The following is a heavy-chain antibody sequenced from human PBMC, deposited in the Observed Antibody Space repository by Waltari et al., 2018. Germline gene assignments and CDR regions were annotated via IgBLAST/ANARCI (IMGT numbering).Heavy chain of an antibody. Sequence: DVQLVQSGAEAKTPGESLKISCTGSGYSFTTYSLGWVRQMPGQCLEWMGIIYPGDSDTRYSPSFQGQVTISADKSISTAYLQWSSLKASDTAMYYCATLGGSGSYPFDYWGQGTLVTVSS. J-gene: IGHJ4*02. CDR2: IYPGDSDT. CDR1: GYSFTTYS. V-gene: IGHV5-51*01. CDR3: ATLGGSGSYPFDY. D-gene: IGHD1-26*01.